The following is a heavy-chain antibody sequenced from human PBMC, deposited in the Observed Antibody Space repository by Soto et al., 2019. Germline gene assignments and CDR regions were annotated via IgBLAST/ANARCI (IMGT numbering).Heavy chain of an antibody. CDR2: IYYSGST. Sequence: SETLSLTCTVSGGSVSSGAYYWSWIRQPPEKGLEWIGYIYYSGSTNYNPSLKSRVTISVDMSKNQFSLKLTSVTAADTAVYYCARAISTGYNILTGYYMDYWGQGSLVTVSP. CDR3: ARAISTGYNILTGYYMDY. V-gene: IGHV4-61*08. CDR1: GGSVSSGAYY. J-gene: IGHJ4*02. D-gene: IGHD3-9*01.